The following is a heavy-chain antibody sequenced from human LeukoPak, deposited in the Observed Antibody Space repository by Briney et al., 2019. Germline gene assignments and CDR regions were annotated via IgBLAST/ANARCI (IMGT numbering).Heavy chain of an antibody. V-gene: IGHV1-18*01. J-gene: IGHJ5*02. CDR3: ARDKLRYFDWLSRGAWFDP. CDR1: GYTFTSYG. CDR2: ISAYNGNT. Sequence: ASVKVSCKASGYTFTSYGISWVRQAPGQGLEWMGWISAYNGNTNYAQKLQGRVTMTTDTSTSTAYMELRSLRSDDTAVYYCARDKLRYFDWLSRGAWFDPWGQGTLVTVSS. D-gene: IGHD3-9*01.